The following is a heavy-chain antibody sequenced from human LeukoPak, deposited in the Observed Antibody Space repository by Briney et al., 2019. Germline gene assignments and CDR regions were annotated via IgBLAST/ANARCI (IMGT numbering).Heavy chain of an antibody. D-gene: IGHD5-18*01. Sequence: GESLKISCKGSGYSFINYWIGWVRQMPGKGLEWMGIIHPGDSATRYSPSFQGQVTMSVDKSVSTTYLQWTNLRASDTAMYFCARFTGYITTWHTDVFDIWAQGTMVTVSS. CDR1: GYSFINYW. J-gene: IGHJ3*02. CDR3: ARFTGYITTWHTDVFDI. V-gene: IGHV5-51*01. CDR2: IHPGDSAT.